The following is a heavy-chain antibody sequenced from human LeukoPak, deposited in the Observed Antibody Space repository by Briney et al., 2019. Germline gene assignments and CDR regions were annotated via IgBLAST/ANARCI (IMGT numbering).Heavy chain of an antibody. CDR2: INPNSGGT. CDR3: ARGHIVVVPAANDWFDP. Sequence: ASVKVSCKASGYTFTGYYMHWVRQAPGQGLEWMGWINPNSGGTNYAQKFQGRVTMTRDTSISTAYMELSRLRSDDTAVYYCARGHIVVVPAANDWFDPWGQGTLVTVSS. J-gene: IGHJ5*02. CDR1: GYTFTGYY. V-gene: IGHV1-2*02. D-gene: IGHD2-2*01.